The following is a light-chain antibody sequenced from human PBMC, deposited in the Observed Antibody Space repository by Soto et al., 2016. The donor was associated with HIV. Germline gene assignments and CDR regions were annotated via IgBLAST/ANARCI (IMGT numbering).Light chain of an antibody. CDR1: QGISSW. CDR2: VAS. CDR3: QQSITYPWT. J-gene: IGKJ1*01. V-gene: IGKV1-12*02. Sequence: DIKMTQSPSSVSASVGDTVTITCRASQGISSWLAWYQQKPGRAPKLLISVASTLESGVPSRFSGSGSGTDFTLTISSLQPEDFATYYCQQSITYPWTFGQGTKGGNQT.